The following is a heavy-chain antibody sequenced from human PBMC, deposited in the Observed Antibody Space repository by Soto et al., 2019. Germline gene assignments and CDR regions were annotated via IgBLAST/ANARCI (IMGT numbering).Heavy chain of an antibody. CDR1: GDSISSYY. D-gene: IGHD3-22*01. CDR2: IYYSGST. J-gene: IGHJ5*02. V-gene: IGHV4-59*01. CDR3: AGSTYYYDSSGYYPFDP. Sequence: PSETLSLTCTVSGDSISSYYWSWIRQPPGKGLEWIGYIYYSGSTNYNPSLKSRVTISVDTSKNQFSLKLSSVTAADTAVYYCAGSTYYYDSSGYYPFDPWGQGTLVTVSS.